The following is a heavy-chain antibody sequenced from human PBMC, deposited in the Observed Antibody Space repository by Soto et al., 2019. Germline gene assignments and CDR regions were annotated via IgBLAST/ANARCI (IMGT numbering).Heavy chain of an antibody. Sequence: EVQLVESGGGLVKPGGSLRLSCAASGFTFSNAWMNWVRQAPGKGLEWVGRIKSKTDGGTTDYAAPVKGRFTISRDDSKNTLYLQMNSLKNEDTAVYYCTSGLGSYGMDVWGQGTTVTVSS. V-gene: IGHV3-15*07. J-gene: IGHJ6*02. CDR1: GFTFSNAW. CDR2: IKSKTDGGTT. CDR3: TSGLGSYGMDV. D-gene: IGHD1-26*01.